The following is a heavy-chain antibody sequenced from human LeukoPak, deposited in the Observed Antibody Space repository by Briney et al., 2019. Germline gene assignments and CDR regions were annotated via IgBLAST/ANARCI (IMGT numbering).Heavy chain of an antibody. D-gene: IGHD4/OR15-4a*01. CDR1: GFTFSSSW. J-gene: IGHJ5*02. CDR3: FGGASSST. Sequence: PGGSLSLSCATSGFTFSSSWMFWARQAPGKGLQWVATINPDGSEKYYVDSVRGRFSISRDNAKNFLYLQMTSLRAEDTAVYYCFGGASSSTWGQGTLVTVSS. V-gene: IGHV3-7*05. CDR2: INPDGSEK.